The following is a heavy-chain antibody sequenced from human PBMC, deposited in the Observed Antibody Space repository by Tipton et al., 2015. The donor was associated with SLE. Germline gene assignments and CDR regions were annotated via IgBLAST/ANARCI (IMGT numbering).Heavy chain of an antibody. J-gene: IGHJ3*02. CDR3: ATAPYDFRGDDAFDI. D-gene: IGHD3-3*01. Sequence: TLSLTCTVSGGSISSHYWSWIRQPPGKGLEWIGYIYYSGSTNYNPSLKSRVTISVDTSKNQFSLKLSSVTAADTAVYYCATAPYDFRGDDAFDIWGQGTMVTVSS. CDR2: IYYSGST. CDR1: GGSISSHY. V-gene: IGHV4-59*11.